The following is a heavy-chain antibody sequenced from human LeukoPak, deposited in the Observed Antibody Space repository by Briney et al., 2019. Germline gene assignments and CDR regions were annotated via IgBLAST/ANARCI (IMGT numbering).Heavy chain of an antibody. CDR1: GFTFINYA. D-gene: IGHD5-24*01. CDR2: ISKSSDAT. J-gene: IGHJ4*02. Sequence: GGSLRLSCAASGFTFINYAMSWVRQAPGKGLEWVSLISKSSDATYYAPSVKGRFTISRDNSKNTLYLQMNSLRAEDTAVYYCAWTGTMATPLDYWGQGTLVTVSS. CDR3: AWTGTMATPLDY. V-gene: IGHV3-23*01.